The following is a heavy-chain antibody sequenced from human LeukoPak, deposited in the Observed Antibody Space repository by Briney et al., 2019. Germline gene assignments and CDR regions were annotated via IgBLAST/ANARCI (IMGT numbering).Heavy chain of an antibody. J-gene: IGHJ4*02. V-gene: IGHV3-21*01. Sequence: GGSLRLSCEASGFTFNTYSMNWARQAPGKGLEWVSSIDSSGGYMFYADSVKGRFTISRDNAKNTLYLQMNSLRAEDTAVYYCARDRNYYVHWGQGTLVTVSS. CDR3: ARDRNYYVH. D-gene: IGHD1-14*01. CDR1: GFTFNTYS. CDR2: IDSSGGYM.